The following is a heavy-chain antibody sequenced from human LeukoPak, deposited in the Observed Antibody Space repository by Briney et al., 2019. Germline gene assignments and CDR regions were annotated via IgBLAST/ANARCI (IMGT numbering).Heavy chain of an antibody. CDR1: GYTFTGYY. D-gene: IGHD6-13*01. Sequence: ASVKVSCKASGYTFTGYYMHWVRQAPGQGLEWVGWINPNSGGTNYAQKFQGRVTMTRDTSISTAYMELSRLRSDDTAVYYCARDRGGSSSWYEGAFDIWGQGTMVTVSS. J-gene: IGHJ3*02. CDR3: ARDRGGSSSWYEGAFDI. V-gene: IGHV1-2*02. CDR2: INPNSGGT.